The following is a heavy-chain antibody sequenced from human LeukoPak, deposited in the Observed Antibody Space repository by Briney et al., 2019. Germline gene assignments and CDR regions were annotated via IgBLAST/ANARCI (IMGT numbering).Heavy chain of an antibody. V-gene: IGHV3-48*04. CDR2: IGSSGNTI. CDR3: ARVGDLRLDYYYAMDV. Sequence: GGSLRLSCAASEFTFSTYDMNWVRQAPGKGLEWVSFIGSSGNTIYYADSVKGRFTISRDNAENSLYLQMNSPRAEDTAVYYCARVGDLRLDYYYAMDVWGQGTTVTVSS. J-gene: IGHJ6*02. D-gene: IGHD3-10*01. CDR1: EFTFSTYD.